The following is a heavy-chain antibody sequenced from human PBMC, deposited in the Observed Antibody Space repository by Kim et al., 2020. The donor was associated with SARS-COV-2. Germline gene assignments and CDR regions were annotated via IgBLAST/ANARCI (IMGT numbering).Heavy chain of an antibody. CDR2: IKSKTDGGTT. D-gene: IGHD5-12*01. J-gene: IGHJ6*02. V-gene: IGHV3-15*01. CDR1: GFTFSNAW. Sequence: GGSLRLSCAASGFTFSNAWMSWVRQAPGKGLEWVGRIKSKTDGGTTDYAAPVKGRFTISRDDSKNTLYLQMNSLKTEDTAVYYCTTALQGRPATMSYYYGMDVWGQGTTVTVSS. CDR3: TTALQGRPATMSYYYGMDV.